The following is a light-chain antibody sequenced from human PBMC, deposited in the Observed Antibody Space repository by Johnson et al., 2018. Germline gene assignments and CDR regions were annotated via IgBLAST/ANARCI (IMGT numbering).Light chain of an antibody. Sequence: QSVLTQPPSVSAAPGQKVTISCSGSSSNIGNNYVSWYQQLPGTAPKLLIYENNKRPSGIPDRFSGSKSGTSATPGITGLQTGDEADYYCGTWDSSLSAGNVFGTGNKVTVL. J-gene: IGLJ1*01. CDR3: GTWDSSLSAGNV. CDR1: SSNIGNNY. V-gene: IGLV1-51*02. CDR2: ENN.